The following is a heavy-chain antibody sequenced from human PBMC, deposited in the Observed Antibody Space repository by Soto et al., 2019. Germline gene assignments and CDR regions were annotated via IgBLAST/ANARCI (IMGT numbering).Heavy chain of an antibody. Sequence: QVQLVQSGAEVKKPGTSVKVSCKASGYTFTSYGFSWVRQAPGQGLEWMGWISPYNRDSNYAQRLQGRVTMTTDTSTSTAYMELRSLRSDDTAVYYCARASGWPYYFDYWGQGTLVAVSS. CDR3: ARASGWPYYFDY. CDR2: ISPYNRDS. J-gene: IGHJ4*02. CDR1: GYTFTSYG. D-gene: IGHD6-19*01. V-gene: IGHV1-18*01.